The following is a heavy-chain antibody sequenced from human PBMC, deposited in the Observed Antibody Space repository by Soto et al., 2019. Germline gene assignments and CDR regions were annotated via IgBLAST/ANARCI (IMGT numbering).Heavy chain of an antibody. Sequence: QVQLQQWGAGLLKPSETLSLTCAVYGGSFSGYYWSWIRQPPGKGLEWIGEINHSGSTNYNPSLKSRVTISVDTAKNQFSLKLSSVTAADTAVYYCARGAAAASVSYWGQGTLVTVSS. CDR1: GGSFSGYY. J-gene: IGHJ4*02. CDR2: INHSGST. CDR3: ARGAAAASVSY. D-gene: IGHD6-13*01. V-gene: IGHV4-34*01.